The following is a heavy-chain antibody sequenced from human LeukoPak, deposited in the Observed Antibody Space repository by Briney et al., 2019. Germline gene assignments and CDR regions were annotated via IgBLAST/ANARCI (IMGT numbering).Heavy chain of an antibody. D-gene: IGHD3-22*01. V-gene: IGHV3-23*01. Sequence: GGSLRLSCAASGFIFSSFAMSWVRQAPGGGLEWVSAISGSGDNTYYADSVKGRSTISRDNSKSTLYLQMNSLRAEDTAVYYCAKGPKYYFDNSGYYYFDYWGQGALVTVSS. J-gene: IGHJ4*02. CDR3: AKGPKYYFDNSGYYYFDY. CDR1: GFIFSSFA. CDR2: ISGSGDNT.